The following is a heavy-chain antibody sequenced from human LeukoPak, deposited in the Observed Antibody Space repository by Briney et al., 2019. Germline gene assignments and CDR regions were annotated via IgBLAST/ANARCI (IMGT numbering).Heavy chain of an antibody. CDR1: GFTFSSSA. J-gene: IGHJ3*02. Sequence: GGSLRLSCAASGFTFSSSAMSWVRQAPGKGLEWVSAISNNGGYTYYADSVQGRFTISRDNSKSTLCLQMNSLRAEDTAVYYCARQAEWLVYLAFDIWGQGTMVTVSS. CDR2: ISNNGGYT. CDR3: ARQAEWLVYLAFDI. V-gene: IGHV3-23*01. D-gene: IGHD6-19*01.